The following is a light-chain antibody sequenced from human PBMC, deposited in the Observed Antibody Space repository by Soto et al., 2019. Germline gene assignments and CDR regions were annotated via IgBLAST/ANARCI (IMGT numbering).Light chain of an antibody. CDR1: QDIRND. CDR2: AAS. CDR3: LQDDSYPST. V-gene: IGKV1-6*01. J-gene: IGKJ2*01. Sequence: AIQMTQSPSSLSASVGDRVTITCRASQDIRNDLGWYQQKPGKAPKVMIYAASTLQSGVPSRFSGSGSGPDFTLTISSLQPEYFATYYCLQDDSYPSTCGQGTKMEIK.